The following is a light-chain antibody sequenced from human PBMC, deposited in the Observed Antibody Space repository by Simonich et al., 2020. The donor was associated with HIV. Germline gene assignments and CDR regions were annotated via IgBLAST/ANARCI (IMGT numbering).Light chain of an antibody. CDR1: QSVSSSY. Sequence: EIVLTQSPGTLSLSPGERATLSCRASQSVSSSYLAWYQQKPGQAPMLLIYDASNRATGIPARFSGSGSGTDFTLTISSLEPEDFAVYYCQQRSNWYTFGQGTKLEIK. V-gene: IGKV3D-20*02. CDR3: QQRSNWYT. J-gene: IGKJ2*01. CDR2: DAS.